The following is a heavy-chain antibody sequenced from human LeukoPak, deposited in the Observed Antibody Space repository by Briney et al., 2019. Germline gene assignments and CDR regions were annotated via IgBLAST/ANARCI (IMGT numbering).Heavy chain of an antibody. CDR3: ARGGSTKLQPFDY. V-gene: IGHV1-46*01. CDR1: GGTFSSYA. Sequence: ASVKVSCKASGGTFSSYAISWVRQAPGQGLEWMGIINPSGGSTSYAQKFQGRVTMTRDMSTSTVYMELSSLRSEDTAVYYCARGGSTKLQPFDYWGQGTLVTVSS. J-gene: IGHJ4*02. CDR2: INPSGGST. D-gene: IGHD2-2*01.